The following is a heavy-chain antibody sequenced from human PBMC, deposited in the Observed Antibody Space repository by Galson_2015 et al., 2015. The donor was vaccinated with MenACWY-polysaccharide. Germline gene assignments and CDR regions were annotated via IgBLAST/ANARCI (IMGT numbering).Heavy chain of an antibody. CDR1: EFTFSSYG. CDR2: IRNDGSKE. CDR3: AKARESSSSDPDY. D-gene: IGHD6-6*01. J-gene: IGHJ4*02. V-gene: IGHV3-30*02. Sequence: SLRLSCAASEFTFSSYGMHWVRQAPGKGLEWVTFIRNDGSKEYYADSAKGRFTISRDNSKNTLYLQMNSLRAEDTAVYYCAKARESSSSDPDYWGQGTLVTVSS.